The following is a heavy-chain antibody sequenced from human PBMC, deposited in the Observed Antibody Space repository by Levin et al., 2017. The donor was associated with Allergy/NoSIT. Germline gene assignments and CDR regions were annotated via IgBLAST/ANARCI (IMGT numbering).Heavy chain of an antibody. D-gene: IGHD3-10*01. Sequence: PSETLSLTCAVYGGSFSGYYWSWIRQPPGKGLEWIGEINHSGSTNYNPSLKSRVTISVDTSKNQFSLKLSSVTAADTAVYYCARGDYYGNRPWGQGTLVTVSS. CDR2: INHSGST. CDR3: ARGDYYGNRP. V-gene: IGHV4-34*01. CDR1: GGSFSGYY. J-gene: IGHJ5*02.